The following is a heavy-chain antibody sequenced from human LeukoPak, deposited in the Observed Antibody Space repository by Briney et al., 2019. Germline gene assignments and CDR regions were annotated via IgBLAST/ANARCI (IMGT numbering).Heavy chain of an antibody. D-gene: IGHD1-26*01. V-gene: IGHV4-59*01. CDR1: GGSISGNY. CDR3: ARGGASGSYGWLDP. CDR2: IHNSVST. J-gene: IGHJ5*02. Sequence: SETLSLTCTVSGGSISGNYWSWIRQPPGKGLEWLGFIHNSVSTNYNPSVKNRVSISIDTSKSQFFLKLSSVTVADTAVYYCARGGASGSYGWLDPWGQGTLVTVSS.